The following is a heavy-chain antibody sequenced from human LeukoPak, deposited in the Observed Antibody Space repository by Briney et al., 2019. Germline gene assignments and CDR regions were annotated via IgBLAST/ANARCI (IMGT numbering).Heavy chain of an antibody. Sequence: GGSLRLSCAASRFTFSDYYMIWLRQAPGKGLEWLSSISGSTDRVIYADSVKGRFTISRDNAKNSLYLQMNSLRAEDTAVYFCARYRDVRVVDDHYDAYDMWGQGTVVSVSS. D-gene: IGHD2-15*01. J-gene: IGHJ3*02. V-gene: IGHV3-11*01. CDR3: ARYRDVRVVDDHYDAYDM. CDR2: ISGSTDRV. CDR1: RFTFSDYY.